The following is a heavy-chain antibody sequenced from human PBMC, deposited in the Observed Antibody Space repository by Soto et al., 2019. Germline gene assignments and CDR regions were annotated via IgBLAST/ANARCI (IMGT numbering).Heavy chain of an antibody. CDR3: ARHRTPIGMVGSDLMDV. J-gene: IGHJ6*02. Sequence: QLQLQESGPGLVKPSETLSLTCTVSGGSISSSSYYWGWIRQPPWKGLEWIGSIYYSGSTYYNPSLKSRVTISVDTSKNQFSLKLSSVTAADTAVYYCARHRTPIGMVGSDLMDVWGQGTTVTVSS. D-gene: IGHD1-26*01. CDR2: IYYSGST. V-gene: IGHV4-39*01. CDR1: GGSISSSSYY.